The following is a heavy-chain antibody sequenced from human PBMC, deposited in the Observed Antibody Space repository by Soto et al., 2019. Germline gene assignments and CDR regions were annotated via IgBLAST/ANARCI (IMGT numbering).Heavy chain of an antibody. D-gene: IGHD3-10*01. CDR3: SRSRPGVTHDS. CDR2: TRNKANRYST. Sequence: EVQLVESGGGLDQPGGSLRLSCAVSGFTLSDYYMKWVRQAPGPGLVWIGLTRNKANRYSTEYAASVKGRFTISRDDSKNSVYLQMSSPNTEDTALYYCSRSRPGVTHDSWGQGTLVTVSS. CDR1: GFTLSDYY. J-gene: IGHJ4*02. V-gene: IGHV3-72*01.